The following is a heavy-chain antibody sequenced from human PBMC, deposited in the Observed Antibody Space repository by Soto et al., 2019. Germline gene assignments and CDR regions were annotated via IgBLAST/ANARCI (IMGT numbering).Heavy chain of an antibody. CDR2: IKPDESEK. J-gene: IGHJ4*02. Sequence: EVKLLESGGGLGQPGRTLRLSCTASGFTCSDYWMTCVRHPPGKGQEWVARIKPDESEKKYPDSVKGRFSISRDNAKNAMYLQMESLTGEYTAGYYCVRGGSNYASRAQGTLVTVSS. CDR1: GFTCSDYW. CDR3: VRGGSNYAS. D-gene: IGHD4-4*01. V-gene: IGHV3-7*01.